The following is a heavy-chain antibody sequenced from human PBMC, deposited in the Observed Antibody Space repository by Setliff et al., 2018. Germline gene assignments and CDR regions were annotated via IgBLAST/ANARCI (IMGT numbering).Heavy chain of an antibody. CDR3: ARRPYDSSGYFNY. Sequence: ASVKVSCKASGYTFSSYSMHWVRQAPGQRLEWMGWINAANENTQYSKKFQGRVTITRDTSASTAYMELSSLTSEDTAVYYCARRPYDSSGYFNYWGQGTLVTVSS. CDR1: GYTFSSYS. D-gene: IGHD3-22*01. V-gene: IGHV1-3*01. J-gene: IGHJ4*02. CDR2: INAANENT.